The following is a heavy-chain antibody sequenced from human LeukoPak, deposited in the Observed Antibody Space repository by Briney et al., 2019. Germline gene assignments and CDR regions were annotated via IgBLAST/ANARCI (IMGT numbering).Heavy chain of an antibody. J-gene: IGHJ3*02. CDR3: ARGIVGYYDSSGYWRSAFDI. Sequence: SKTLCLTCTVSGCSISSYYWSWIRQPPGKGLEWIGYIYHGGSDYYNPSPKSRVTISVDMFKNQFSLKLSSVTAADTAVYYCARGIVGYYDSSGYWRSAFDIWGQGTMVTVSS. V-gene: IGHV4-59*12. D-gene: IGHD3-22*01. CDR2: IYHGGSD. CDR1: GCSISSYY.